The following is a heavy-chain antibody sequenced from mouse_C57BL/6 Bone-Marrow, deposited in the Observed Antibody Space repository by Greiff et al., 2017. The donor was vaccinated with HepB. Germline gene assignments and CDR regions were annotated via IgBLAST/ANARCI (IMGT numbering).Heavy chain of an antibody. J-gene: IGHJ4*01. V-gene: IGHV14-4*01. CDR1: GFNIKDDY. CDR2: IDPENGDT. D-gene: IGHD1-1*01. Sequence: EVQLQESGAELVRPGASVKLSCTASGFNIKDDYMPWVKQRPEQGLEWIGWIDPENGDTEYASKFQGKATITADTSSNTAYLQLSSLTSEDTAVYYCTTPLFYYGSSYYAMDYWGQGTSVTVSS. CDR3: TTPLFYYGSSYYAMDY.